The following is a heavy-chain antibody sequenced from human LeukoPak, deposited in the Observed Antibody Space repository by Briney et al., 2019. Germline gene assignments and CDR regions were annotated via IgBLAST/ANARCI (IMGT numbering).Heavy chain of an antibody. CDR3: TTLRPWIQPR. D-gene: IGHD5-18*01. CDR2: FSPSGGGT. CDR1: GFTFSNYA. Sequence: GGSLRLSCAASGFTFSNYAMSWVRQAPGKGLEWVSAFSPSGGGTYYADSVKGRFTISRDNSKNTLYLQMNSLRAEDTAVYYCTTLRPWIQPRWGQGTLVTVSS. J-gene: IGHJ3*01. V-gene: IGHV3-23*01.